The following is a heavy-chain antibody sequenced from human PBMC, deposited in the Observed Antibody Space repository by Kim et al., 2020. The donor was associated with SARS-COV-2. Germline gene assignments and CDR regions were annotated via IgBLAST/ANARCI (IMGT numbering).Heavy chain of an antibody. CDR3: ARGPGYFYYALDV. Sequence: YADSGKGRLTNSRDKSKNTLYLQMNSLRAEDTAIYYCARGPGYFYYALDVWGQGTTVTVSS. V-gene: IGHV3-53*01. J-gene: IGHJ6*02.